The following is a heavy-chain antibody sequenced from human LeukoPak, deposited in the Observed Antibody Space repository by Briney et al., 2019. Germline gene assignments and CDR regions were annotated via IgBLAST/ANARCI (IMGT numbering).Heavy chain of an antibody. D-gene: IGHD4-17*01. CDR1: GFTFSTYV. V-gene: IGHV3-33*01. CDR2: IWYDGSKK. Sequence: SGGSLRLSCAASGFTFSTYVMHWVRQAPGKGLEWVAVIWYDGSKKDYADSVKGRFTISRDNSKNTPYLQMNSLRAEDTAVYYCAREMNYGDYFDYWGQGTLVTVSS. CDR3: AREMNYGDYFDY. J-gene: IGHJ4*02.